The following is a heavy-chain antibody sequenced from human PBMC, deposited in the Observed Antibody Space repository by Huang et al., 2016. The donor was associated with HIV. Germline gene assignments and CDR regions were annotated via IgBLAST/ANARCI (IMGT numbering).Heavy chain of an antibody. CDR2: IGGNSGDI. CDR1: GFAFSQYA. D-gene: IGHD2-8*01. V-gene: IGHV3-9*01. CDR3: VIMDDYFDY. J-gene: IGHJ4*02. Sequence: VQLVESGGGLVQPGWSLRLSCAASGFAFSQYAGHWVRQSPGEGLEGVSGIGGNSGDIAYAASVRGRFVISRDNAKKSLYLKMNGLRLEDTALYFCVIMDDYFDYWGQGVLVGVSS.